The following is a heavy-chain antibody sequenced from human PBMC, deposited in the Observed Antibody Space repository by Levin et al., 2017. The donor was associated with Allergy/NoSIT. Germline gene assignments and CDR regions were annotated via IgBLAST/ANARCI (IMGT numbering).Heavy chain of an antibody. D-gene: IGHD1-1*01. CDR3: AKDLAGNWKHLWDPPSNRAFDY. Sequence: GESLKISCAASGFTFSSYGMHWVRQAPGKGLEWVAVISYDGSNKYYADSVKGRFTISRDNSKNTLYLQMNSLRAEDTAVYYCAKDLAGNWKHLWDPPSNRAFDYWGQGTLVTVSS. CDR1: GFTFSSYG. CDR2: ISYDGSNK. V-gene: IGHV3-30*18. J-gene: IGHJ4*02.